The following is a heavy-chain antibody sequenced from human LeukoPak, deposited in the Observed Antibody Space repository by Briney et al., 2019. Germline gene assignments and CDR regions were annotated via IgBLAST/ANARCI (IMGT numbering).Heavy chain of an antibody. CDR2: INPSGGST. J-gene: IGHJ4*02. D-gene: IGHD3-22*01. CDR1: GYTFTGYY. Sequence: ASVTVSCKASGYTFTGYYMHWVRQAPGQGLEWMGIINPSGGSTSYAQKFQGRVTMTRDTSTSTVYMELSSLRSEDTAVYYCARDGDYYDSSGYMYYWGQGTLVTVSS. V-gene: IGHV1-46*01. CDR3: ARDGDYYDSSGYMYY.